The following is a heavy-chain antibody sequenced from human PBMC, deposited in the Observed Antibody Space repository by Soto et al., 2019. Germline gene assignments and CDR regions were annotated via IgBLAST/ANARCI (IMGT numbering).Heavy chain of an antibody. V-gene: IGHV4-59*08. CDR2: IYYSGST. Sequence: QVQLQESGPGLVKPSETLSLTCTVSGGTISSWYWSWIRQPPGKGLEWIGYIYYSGSTNCNPSLKGRATISVDTSKNQFSPKLSSVTAADTVVYYCARRYGSAIDYWGEGTLVTVSS. J-gene: IGHJ4*02. CDR3: ARRYGSAIDY. D-gene: IGHD1-26*01. CDR1: GGTISSWY.